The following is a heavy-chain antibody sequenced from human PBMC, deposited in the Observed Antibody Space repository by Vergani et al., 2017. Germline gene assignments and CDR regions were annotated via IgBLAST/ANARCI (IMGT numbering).Heavy chain of an antibody. J-gene: IGHJ5*02. D-gene: IGHD6-19*01. V-gene: IGHV4-38-2*01. Sequence: QVQLQESGPGLVKPSETLSLTCAVSGFSIDNGYYWGWIRQPPGKGLEWIGSIYYSGSTYYNPSLKSRVTISVDTSKNQFSLKLSSVTAADTAVYYCASHEPVAGGHSFDPWGQGTLVTVSS. CDR2: IYYSGST. CDR1: GFSIDNGYY. CDR3: ASHEPVAGGHSFDP.